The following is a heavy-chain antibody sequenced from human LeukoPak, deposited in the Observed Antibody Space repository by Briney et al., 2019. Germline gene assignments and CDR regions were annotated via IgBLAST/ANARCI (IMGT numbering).Heavy chain of an antibody. CDR2: IYYSGST. Sequence: PSETLSLTCTVSGGSISSGVYYWSWIRQHPGKGLEWIGYIYYSGSTYYNPSLKSRVTISVDTSKNQFSLKLSSVTAADTAVYYCARDWSPYCSGGSCYPGWFDPWGQGTLVTVSS. CDR3: ARDWSPYCSGGSCYPGWFDP. J-gene: IGHJ5*02. CDR1: GGSISSGVYY. D-gene: IGHD2-15*01. V-gene: IGHV4-31*03.